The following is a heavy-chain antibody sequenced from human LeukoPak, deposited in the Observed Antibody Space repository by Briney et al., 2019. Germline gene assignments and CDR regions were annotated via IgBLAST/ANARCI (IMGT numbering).Heavy chain of an antibody. V-gene: IGHV4-4*07. CDR3: ATSRKCGGDCYAYFQH. CDR2: IYTSGST. CDR1: GGSISSYY. J-gene: IGHJ1*01. D-gene: IGHD2-21*02. Sequence: PSETLSLTCTVSGGSISSYYWSRIRQPAGKGLEWIGRIYTSGSTNYNPSLKSRVTMSVDTSKNQFSLKLSSVTAADTAVYYCATSRKCGGDCYAYFQHWGQGTLVTVSS.